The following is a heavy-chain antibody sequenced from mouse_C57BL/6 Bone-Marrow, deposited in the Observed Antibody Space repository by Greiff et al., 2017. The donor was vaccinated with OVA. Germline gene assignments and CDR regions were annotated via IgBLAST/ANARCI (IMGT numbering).Heavy chain of an antibody. J-gene: IGHJ4*01. CDR1: GYTFTSYG. Sequence: QVQLKQSGAELARPGASVKLSCKASGYTFTSYGISWVKQRTGQGLEWIGEIYPRSGNTYYNETFKGKATLTADKSSSTAYMELRSLTSEDSAVYFCARIWDHYAMDYWGQGTSVTVSS. D-gene: IGHD4-1*01. CDR2: IYPRSGNT. V-gene: IGHV1-81*01. CDR3: ARIWDHYAMDY.